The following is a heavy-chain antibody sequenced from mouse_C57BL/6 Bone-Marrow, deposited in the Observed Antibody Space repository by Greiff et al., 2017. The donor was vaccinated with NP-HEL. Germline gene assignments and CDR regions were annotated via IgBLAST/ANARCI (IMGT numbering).Heavy chain of an antibody. J-gene: IGHJ3*01. D-gene: IGHD1-1*01. CDR1: GFNIKDDY. CDR3: MIYYYGSSPAWFAY. V-gene: IGHV14-4*01. Sequence: DVKLVESGAELVRPGASVKLSCTASGFNIKDDYMHWVKQRPEQGLEWIGWIDPENGDTEYASKFQGMATITADTSSNTAYLQLSSLTSEDTAVYYCMIYYYGSSPAWFAYWGQGTLVTVSA. CDR2: IDPENGDT.